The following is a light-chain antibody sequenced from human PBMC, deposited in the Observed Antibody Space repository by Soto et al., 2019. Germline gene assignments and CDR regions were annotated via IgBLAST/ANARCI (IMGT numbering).Light chain of an antibody. CDR1: QSINSD. CDR3: QQRSDWPPIT. CDR2: GAS. Sequence: EIVMTQSPATLAVSPGETTRLSCRASQSINSDVAWYQQKLGQTPRLLIHGASTRATGIAARFSGSGSGTEFTLTISSLEPEDFAVYYCQQRSDWPPITFGQGTRLEIK. J-gene: IGKJ5*01. V-gene: IGKV3-11*01.